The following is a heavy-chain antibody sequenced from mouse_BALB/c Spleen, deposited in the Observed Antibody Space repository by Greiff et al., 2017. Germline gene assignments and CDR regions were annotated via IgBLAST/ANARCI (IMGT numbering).Heavy chain of an antibody. J-gene: IGHJ4*01. CDR1: GFSLTSYG. Sequence: VHLVESGPGLVAPSQSLSITCTVSGFSLTSYGVHWVRQPPGKGLEWLGVLWAGGSTNYNSALMSRLSISKDNSKSQVFLKMNSLQTDDTAMYYCASRIEARATVDYWGQGTSVTVSS. CDR3: ASRIEARATVDY. V-gene: IGHV2-9*02. D-gene: IGHD3-1*01. CDR2: LWAGGST.